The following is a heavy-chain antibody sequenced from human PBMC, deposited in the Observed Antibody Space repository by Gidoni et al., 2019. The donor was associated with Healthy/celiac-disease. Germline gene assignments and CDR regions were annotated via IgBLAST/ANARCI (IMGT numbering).Heavy chain of an antibody. CDR2: INHSGST. CDR1: GGSFSGYY. Sequence: QVQLQQWGAGLLKPSEPLSLTCAVYGGSFSGYYWSWIRQPPGKGLEWIGEINHSGSTNYNPSLKSRVTISVDTSKNQFSLKLSSVTAADTAVYYCARSRGYYGSGRFWFDPWGQGTLVTVSS. J-gene: IGHJ5*02. D-gene: IGHD3-10*01. V-gene: IGHV4-34*01. CDR3: ARSRGYYGSGRFWFDP.